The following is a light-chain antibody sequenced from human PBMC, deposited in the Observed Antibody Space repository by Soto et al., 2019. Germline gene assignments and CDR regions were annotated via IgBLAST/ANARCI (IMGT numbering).Light chain of an antibody. CDR3: AAWDDSLRVV. Sequence: QSVLTQPPSASGTPGQTVTISCSGSSSNLGTNTINWYQQLPGTAPKVLIYSNNQRPAGVPDRFSGSKSGTSASLAISGLQSEDEADYYCAAWDDSLRVVFGGGTKLTVL. V-gene: IGLV1-44*01. CDR2: SNN. J-gene: IGLJ2*01. CDR1: SSNLGTNT.